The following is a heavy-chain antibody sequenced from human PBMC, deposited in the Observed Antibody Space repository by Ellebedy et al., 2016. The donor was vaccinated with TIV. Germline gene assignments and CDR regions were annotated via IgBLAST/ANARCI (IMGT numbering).Heavy chain of an antibody. J-gene: IGHJ4*02. D-gene: IGHD3-22*01. CDR2: FDPEDGET. V-gene: IGHV1-24*01. Sequence: AASVKVSCKVSGYTLTELSMHWVRQAPGKGLEWMGGFDPEDGETIYAQKFQGRVTMTEDTSTDTAYMELSSLRSEDTAVYYCATDLMPMIDHPRSGHWGQGTLVTVSS. CDR3: ATDLMPMIDHPRSGH. CDR1: GYTLTELS.